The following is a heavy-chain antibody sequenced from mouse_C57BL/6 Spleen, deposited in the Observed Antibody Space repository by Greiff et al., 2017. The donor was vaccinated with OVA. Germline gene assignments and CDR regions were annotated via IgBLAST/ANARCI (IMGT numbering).Heavy chain of an antibody. D-gene: IGHD2-3*01. CDR2: ISSGGSYT. CDR1: GFTFSSYG. V-gene: IGHV5-6*01. J-gene: IGHJ2*01. CDR3: ARQDGWDY. Sequence: EVKLMESGGDLVKPGGSLKLSCAASGFTFSSYGMSWVRQTPDKRLEWVATISSGGSYTYYPDSVKGRFTISRDNAKNTLYLQMSSLKSEDTAMYYCARQDGWDYWGQGTTLTVSS.